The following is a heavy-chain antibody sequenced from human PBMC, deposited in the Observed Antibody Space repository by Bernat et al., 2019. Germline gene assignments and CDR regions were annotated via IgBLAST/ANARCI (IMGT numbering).Heavy chain of an antibody. CDR2: ISYDGSNK. V-gene: IGHV3-30*18. D-gene: IGHD2-15*01. J-gene: IGHJ4*02. Sequence: QVQLVESGGGVVQPGRSLRLSCAASGFTFSSYGMHWVRQAPGKGLEWVAVISYDGSNKYYADSVKGRFTISRDNSKNTLYLQMNSLRAEDTAVYYCAKNLRRYCCGGSCSEIDYWGQGTLVTVSS. CDR1: GFTFSSYG. CDR3: AKNLRRYCCGGSCSEIDY.